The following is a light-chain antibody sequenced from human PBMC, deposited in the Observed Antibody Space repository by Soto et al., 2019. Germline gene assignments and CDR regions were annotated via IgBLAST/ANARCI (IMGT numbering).Light chain of an antibody. CDR3: CSYAGSSTYV. J-gene: IGLJ1*01. CDR1: SSDVGSYNV. CDR2: EDN. V-gene: IGLV2-23*01. Sequence: QSALTQPASVSGSPGQSITISCTGTSSDVGSYNVVSWYQQHPGKAPKLMIYEDNKRPSGVSNCFSGSKSGNTASLTISGLQAEDESDYYCCSYAGSSTYVFGTGTKLTVL.